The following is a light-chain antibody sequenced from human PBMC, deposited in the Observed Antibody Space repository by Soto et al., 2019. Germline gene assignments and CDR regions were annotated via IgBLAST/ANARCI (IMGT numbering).Light chain of an antibody. CDR2: EVS. V-gene: IGLV2-14*01. CDR3: SSYTTSSPYV. Sequence: QPASVSGSPGQSITISCTGTSSDVGTYNYVSWYQQHPGKAPKLMIYEVSNRPSGVSNRFSGSKSGNTASLTISGLQAEDEADYYCSSYTTSSPYVFGTGTKLTVL. CDR1: SSDVGTYNY. J-gene: IGLJ1*01.